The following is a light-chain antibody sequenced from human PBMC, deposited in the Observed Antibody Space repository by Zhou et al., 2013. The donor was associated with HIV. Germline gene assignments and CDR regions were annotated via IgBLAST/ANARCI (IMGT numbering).Light chain of an antibody. Sequence: DIQMTQSPSSLSASVGDRVTISCRASQSIDSYVNWYQQRPGKAPKLLIYSASSLQSGVPSRFSGSGSGTEFTLTISSLQPEDFATYYCQQANSFPWTFGQGTKVEV. CDR1: QSIDSY. CDR2: SAS. J-gene: IGKJ1*01. V-gene: IGKV1-39*01. CDR3: QQANSFPWT.